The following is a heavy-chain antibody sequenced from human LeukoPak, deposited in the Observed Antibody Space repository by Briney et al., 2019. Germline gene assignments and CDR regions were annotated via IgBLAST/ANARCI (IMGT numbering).Heavy chain of an antibody. CDR2: IYHNGNT. CDR3: TREGSGRGIYFDH. V-gene: IGHV4-39*02. D-gene: IGHD3-10*01. CDR1: GGSITNGDYY. J-gene: IGHJ4*02. Sequence: SETLSLTCSVSGGSITNGDYYWAWIRQPPGKGLEWIATIYHNGNTYYNPALKSRVTISVDTSASQFSLKLPFVTAADAAIYYCTREGSGRGIYFDHWGQGTLVGVSS.